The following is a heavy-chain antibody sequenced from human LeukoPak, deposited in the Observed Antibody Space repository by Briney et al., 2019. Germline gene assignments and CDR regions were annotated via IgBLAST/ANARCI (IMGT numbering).Heavy chain of an antibody. Sequence: SETLSLTCAVYGGSFSGYYWSWIRQPPGKGLEWIGEINHSGSTNYNPSLKSRVTISVDTSKNQFSLKLSSVTAADTAVYYCARPRSWYLGFDYWGQGTLVTVSP. CDR1: GGSFSGYY. CDR3: ARPRSWYLGFDY. D-gene: IGHD6-13*01. J-gene: IGHJ4*02. V-gene: IGHV4-34*01. CDR2: INHSGST.